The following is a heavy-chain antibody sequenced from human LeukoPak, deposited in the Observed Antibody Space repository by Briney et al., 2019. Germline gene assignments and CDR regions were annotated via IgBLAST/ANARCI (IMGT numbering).Heavy chain of an antibody. CDR3: ARDQRDGYTKRAYYYYYMDV. CDR1: GGSVNSGRYY. J-gene: IGHJ6*03. D-gene: IGHD5-24*01. V-gene: IGHV4-61*01. Sequence: SETLSLTCTVSGGSVNSGRYYWSWIRQPPGKGLEWIGYIYYSGSTNYNPSLKSRVTISVDTSKNQFSLKLSSVTAADTAVYYCARDQRDGYTKRAYYYYYMDVWGKGTTVTVSS. CDR2: IYYSGST.